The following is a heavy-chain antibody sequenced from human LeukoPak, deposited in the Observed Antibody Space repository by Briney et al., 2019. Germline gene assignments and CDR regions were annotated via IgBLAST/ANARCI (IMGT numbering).Heavy chain of an antibody. J-gene: IGHJ4*02. Sequence: ASVKVSCKASGYTFTGYYMHWVRQAPGQGLEWMGWINPNSGGTNYAQKFQGRVTMTRDTSISTAYMELSRLRSHDTAVNCCARTNVVGAYYWGQGTLVTVSS. V-gene: IGHV1-2*02. CDR2: INPNSGGT. CDR1: GYTFTGYY. CDR3: ARTNVVGAYY. D-gene: IGHD2-15*01.